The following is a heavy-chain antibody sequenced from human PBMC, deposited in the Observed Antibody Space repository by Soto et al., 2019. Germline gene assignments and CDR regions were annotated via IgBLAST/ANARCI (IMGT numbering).Heavy chain of an antibody. CDR1: GFTFSSYA. V-gene: IGHV3-23*01. CDR3: AKVIAVPQTPDFDY. J-gene: IGHJ4*02. D-gene: IGHD6-19*01. Sequence: EVQLLESGGGLVQPGGSLRLSCAASGFTFSSYAMSWVRQAPGKGLEWVSAISGSGGSTYYADSVKGRFTISRDNSQNTLYLEMNSLRAEDTAVYYCAKVIAVPQTPDFDYWGQGTLVTVSS. CDR2: ISGSGGST.